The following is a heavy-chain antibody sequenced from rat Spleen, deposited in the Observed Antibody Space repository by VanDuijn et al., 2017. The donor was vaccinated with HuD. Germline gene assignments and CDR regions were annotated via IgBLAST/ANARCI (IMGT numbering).Heavy chain of an antibody. J-gene: IGHJ3*01. CDR1: GFSLTSYH. D-gene: IGHD1-11*01. CDR2: FWAGGGT. Sequence: QVQLKESGPGLVQPSQTLSLTCTVSGFSLTSYHVSWVRQPPGKSPMWMGTFWAGGGTDYHWTVRSRLSISRDTSTSQVFLKLNSLQTDDTAIYFCTRSYGGYTQHWFAYWGQGTLVTVSS. V-gene: IGHV2-15*01. CDR3: TRSYGGYTQHWFAY.